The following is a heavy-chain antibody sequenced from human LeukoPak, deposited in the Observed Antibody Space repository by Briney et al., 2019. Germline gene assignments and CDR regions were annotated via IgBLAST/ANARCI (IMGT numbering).Heavy chain of an antibody. CDR1: GFXFSSYW. CDR2: VKSDGSST. J-gene: IGHJ3*01. D-gene: IGHD1-26*01. CDR3: ARGGSPPEALGDTFDV. V-gene: IGHV3-74*01. Sequence: GGSLRLSCAASGFXFSSYWIHWVRQAPGKGLVWVSRVKSDGSSTNYADSVKGRFTVSRDNAKNTLILQMNSLRAEDTAVYYCARGGSPPEALGDTFDVWGHGTLVTVSS.